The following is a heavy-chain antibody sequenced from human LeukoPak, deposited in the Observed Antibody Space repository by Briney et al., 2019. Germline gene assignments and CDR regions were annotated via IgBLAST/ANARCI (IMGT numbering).Heavy chain of an antibody. Sequence: SETLSLTCTVSGGSISSGGYYWSWIRLHPGKGLEWIGYIYYSGSTYYNPSLKSRVTISVDTSKNQFSLKLSSVTAADTAVYYCARSSIAARGYFDYWGQGTLVTVSS. D-gene: IGHD6-6*01. CDR1: GGSISSGGYY. V-gene: IGHV4-31*03. J-gene: IGHJ4*02. CDR3: ARSSIAARGYFDY. CDR2: IYYSGST.